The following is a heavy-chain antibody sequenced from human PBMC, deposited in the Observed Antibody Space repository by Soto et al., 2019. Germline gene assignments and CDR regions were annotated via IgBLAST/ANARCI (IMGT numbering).Heavy chain of an antibody. CDR3: ANLPLAALYGSGNYYFDS. D-gene: IGHD3-10*01. CDR1: GFIFSGYA. Sequence: EVQLVESGGGLVQPGGSLRLSCAASGFIFSGYAMSWVRQAPGKGLEWVAVISGGEGTTYYADSVKGRFTISRDNTKNTQHLQLNSQRAEDTALYHGANLPLAALYGSGNYYFDSWRQVPLLT. V-gene: IGHV3-23*04. CDR2: ISGGEGTT. J-gene: IGHJ4*02.